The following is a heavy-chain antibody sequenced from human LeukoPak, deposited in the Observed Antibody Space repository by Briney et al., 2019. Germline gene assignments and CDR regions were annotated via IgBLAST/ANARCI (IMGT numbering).Heavy chain of an antibody. CDR3: ARQGGNAPDY. J-gene: IGHJ4*02. CDR2: IYYSGST. Sequence: LETLSLTCTVSGGSISSSSYYWGWIRQPPGKGLEWIGSIYYSGSTYYNPSLKSRVTISVDTSKNQFSLKLSSVTAADTAVYYCARQGGNAPDYWGQGTLVTVSS. CDR1: GGSISSSSYY. D-gene: IGHD1-1*01. V-gene: IGHV4-39*01.